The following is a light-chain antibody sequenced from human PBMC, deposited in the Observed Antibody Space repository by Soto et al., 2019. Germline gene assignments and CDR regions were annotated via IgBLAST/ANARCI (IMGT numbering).Light chain of an antibody. CDR3: HQYNNWPPWT. Sequence: EIVMTQSPATLSVSPGEGVTLSCRASQSVSSNLAWYQQRPGQAPRLLIYGASTRATGIPARFSGSGSGTEFTLTISSLQSEDFAVYYCHQYNNWPPWTFGQGTKVDIK. CDR1: QSVSSN. CDR2: GAS. J-gene: IGKJ1*01. V-gene: IGKV3-15*01.